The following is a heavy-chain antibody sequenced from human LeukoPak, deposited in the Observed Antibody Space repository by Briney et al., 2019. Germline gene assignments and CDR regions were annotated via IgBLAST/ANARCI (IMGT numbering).Heavy chain of an antibody. V-gene: IGHV3-21*01. CDR3: ERSDGDYGIGAFDI. CDR1: GFTFSSYS. Sequence: GGSLRLSCAASGFTFSSYSMNWVRQAPGKGLEWVSSISSSSSYIYYADSVKGRFTISRDNAKNSLYLQMNSLRAEDTGVYYCERSDGDYGIGAFDIWGQGTMVTVSS. D-gene: IGHD4-17*01. J-gene: IGHJ3*02. CDR2: ISSSSSYI.